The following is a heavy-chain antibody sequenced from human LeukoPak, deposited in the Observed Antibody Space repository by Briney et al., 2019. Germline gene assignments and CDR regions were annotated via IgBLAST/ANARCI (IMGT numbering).Heavy chain of an antibody. CDR3: ARDPGSSSSYYYYYYMDV. J-gene: IGHJ6*03. CDR1: GYTFTDYY. CDR2: INPNSGGT. V-gene: IGHV1-2*02. Sequence: GASVKVSCKASGYTFTDYYIHWVRQAPGQGLEWMGWINPNSGGTNYAQKFQGRVTMTRDTSISTAYMELSRLRSDDTAVYYCARDPGSSSSYYYYYYMDVWGKGTTVTVSS. D-gene: IGHD6-6*01.